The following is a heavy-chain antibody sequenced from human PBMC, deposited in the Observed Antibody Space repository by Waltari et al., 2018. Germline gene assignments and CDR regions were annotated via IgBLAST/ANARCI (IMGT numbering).Heavy chain of an antibody. V-gene: IGHV1-24*01. Sequence: QVQLVQSGAEVKKPGASVKVSCKVSGYTLTAFSMHWVQQAPGKGLEWMGGFDPEDGETIYAQKFQGRVTMTEDTSTDTAYMELSSLRSEDTAVYYCATATYSSDCHCGYFDYWGQGTLVTVSS. CDR3: ATATYSSDCHCGYFDY. D-gene: IGHD6-19*01. CDR1: GYTLTAFS. CDR2: FDPEDGET. J-gene: IGHJ4*02.